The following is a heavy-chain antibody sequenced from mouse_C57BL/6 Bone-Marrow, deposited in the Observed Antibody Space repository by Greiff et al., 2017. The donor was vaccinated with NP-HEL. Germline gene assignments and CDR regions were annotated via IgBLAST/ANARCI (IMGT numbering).Heavy chain of an antibody. CDR2: IRRKSNNYAT. Sequence: EVQLVESGGGLVQPKGSLKLSCAASGFSFNTYAMNWVRQAPGKGLEWVARIRRKSNNYATYYADSVKDRFTISRDASACMLYLQMIHLKPEDTAMDCWVGGPDYCDDGGQGSTLTGSA. J-gene: IGHJ2*01. CDR3: VGGPDYCDD. CDR1: GFSFNTYA. V-gene: IGHV10-1*01.